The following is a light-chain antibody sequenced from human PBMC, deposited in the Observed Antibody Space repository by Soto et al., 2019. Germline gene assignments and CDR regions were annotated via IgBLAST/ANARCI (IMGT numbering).Light chain of an antibody. CDR3: QQLHDYPIT. J-gene: IGKJ5*01. CDR1: QGIDSS. CDR2: AAS. Sequence: DIQLTQSPSSLSSSVGDRFTITFLASQGIDSSFAWYQEKPGKAPKLLIYAASSLQSGVPSRFSGSGSGTDFTLTISSLQPEDFATYYCQQLHDYPITFGQGTRLEIK. V-gene: IGKV1-9*01.